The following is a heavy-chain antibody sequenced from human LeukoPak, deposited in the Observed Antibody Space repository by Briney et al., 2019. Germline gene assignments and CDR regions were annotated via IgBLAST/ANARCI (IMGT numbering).Heavy chain of an antibody. CDR3: ATLHFYAMGV. CDR2: ISGSGANR. V-gene: IGHV3-11*01. Sequence: TGGSLRLSCAASGFTVSSNYMSWIRQTPGKGLEWISFISGSGANRFYADSMKGRFTISKDNTKNSLYLQMNSLRAEDTATYYCATLHFYAMGVWGQGTTVTVSS. CDR1: GFTVSSNY. J-gene: IGHJ6*02.